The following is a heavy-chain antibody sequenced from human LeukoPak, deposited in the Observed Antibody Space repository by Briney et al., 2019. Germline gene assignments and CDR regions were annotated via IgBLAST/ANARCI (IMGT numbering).Heavy chain of an antibody. Sequence: GASVKVSCKASGYTFTSYYMHWVRQAPGQGLEWMGIINPSGGSTSYAQKFQGRVTMTRGTSTSTVYMELSSLRSEDTAVYYCARDPRGDQYCSSTSCHLGWFDPWGQGTLVTVSS. D-gene: IGHD2-2*01. CDR2: INPSGGST. J-gene: IGHJ5*02. CDR3: ARDPRGDQYCSSTSCHLGWFDP. V-gene: IGHV1-46*01. CDR1: GYTFTSYY.